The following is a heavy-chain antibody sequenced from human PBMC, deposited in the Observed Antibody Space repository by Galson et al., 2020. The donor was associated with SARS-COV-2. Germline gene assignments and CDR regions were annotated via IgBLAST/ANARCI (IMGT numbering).Heavy chain of an antibody. CDR1: GYTFSGHY. CDR3: TRGSNSSPFYHFDP. V-gene: IGHV1-2*06. J-gene: IGHJ5*02. CDR2: INPNSGDT. Sequence: AGSVKVSCKASGYTFSGHYMHWVRLAPGQGLEWMGRINPNSGDTDVAQKFQGRVTMTTDTSLTTAYMELSRLTSDDTAVYYCTRGSNSSPFYHFDPWGQGTLVTVSS. D-gene: IGHD3-10*01.